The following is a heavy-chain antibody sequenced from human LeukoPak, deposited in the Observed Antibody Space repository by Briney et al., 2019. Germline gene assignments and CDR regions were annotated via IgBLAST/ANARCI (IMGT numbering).Heavy chain of an antibody. CDR2: INPNSGGT. CDR3: ARDRAPSIVGATGAFDI. CDR1: GYTFTGYY. D-gene: IGHD1-26*01. Sequence: GASVKVSCKASGYTFTGYYMHWVRQAPGQGLEWMGWINPNSGGTNYAQKFQGRVTITRDTSISTAYMELSRLRSDDTAVYYCARDRAPSIVGATGAFDIWGQGTMVTVSS. V-gene: IGHV1-2*02. J-gene: IGHJ3*02.